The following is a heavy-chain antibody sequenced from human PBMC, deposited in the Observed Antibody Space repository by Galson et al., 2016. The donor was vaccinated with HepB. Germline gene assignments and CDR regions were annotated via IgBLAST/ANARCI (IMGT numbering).Heavy chain of an antibody. CDR3: ARGGWRAIAGSKGFDF. Sequence: SLRLSCATSGFSFSSYVMHWVRQAPGKGLVWVASISFDDGGTKFYADSVRGRFTISRDNPKNTLHLQLNSLIAEDTAVYYCARGGWRAIAGSKGFDFWGQGTLVTVAS. CDR2: ISFDDGGTK. V-gene: IGHV3-30*04. CDR1: GFSFSSYV. D-gene: IGHD1-26*01. J-gene: IGHJ4*02.